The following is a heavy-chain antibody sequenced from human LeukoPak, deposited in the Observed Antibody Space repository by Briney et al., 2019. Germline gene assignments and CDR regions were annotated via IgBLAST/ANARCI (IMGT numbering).Heavy chain of an antibody. J-gene: IGHJ4*02. V-gene: IGHV3-7*01. D-gene: IGHD4-23*01. CDR3: ARGLYGGPYMEDYFDY. Sequence: GRSLRLSCAASGFIFDDYAMHWVRQAPGKGLEWVANIKQEGSEKYYVDSVKGRFTISRDNAKNSLYLQMNSLRAEDTAVYYCARGLYGGPYMEDYFDYWGQGTLVTVSS. CDR1: GFIFDDYA. CDR2: IKQEGSEK.